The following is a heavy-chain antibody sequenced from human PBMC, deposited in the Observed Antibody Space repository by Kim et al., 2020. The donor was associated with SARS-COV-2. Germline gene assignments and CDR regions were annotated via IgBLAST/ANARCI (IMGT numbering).Heavy chain of an antibody. CDR2: INPSGGST. D-gene: IGHD6-13*01. CDR1: GYTFTSYY. J-gene: IGHJ5*02. V-gene: IGHV1-46*01. Sequence: ASVKVSCKASGYTFTSYYMHWVRQAPGQGLEWMGIINPSGGSTSYAQKFQGRVTMTRDTSTSTVYMELSSLRSEDTAVYYCARDGSIAAAGRGWFDPWGQGTLVTVSS. CDR3: ARDGSIAAAGRGWFDP.